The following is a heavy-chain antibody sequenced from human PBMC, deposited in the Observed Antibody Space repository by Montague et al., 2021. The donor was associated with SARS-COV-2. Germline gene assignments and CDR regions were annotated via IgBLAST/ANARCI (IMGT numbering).Heavy chain of an antibody. CDR2: IYYSGST. CDR3: ARETMTADAFDI. CDR1: GGSISSYY. Sequence: SETLSLTCTVSGGSISSYYWSWIRQPPGKGLEWIGYIYYSGSTNYNPSLKSRVTMSVDTSKNQFSLKLRSVTAADTAVYYCARETMTADAFDIWGQGTMVTVSS. V-gene: IGHV4-59*01. D-gene: IGHD1-14*01. J-gene: IGHJ3*02.